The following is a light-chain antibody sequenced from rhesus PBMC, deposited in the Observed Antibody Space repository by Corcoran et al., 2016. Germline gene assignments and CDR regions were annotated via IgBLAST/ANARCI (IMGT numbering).Light chain of an antibody. CDR2: NAS. Sequence: DIQMTQSPSSLSASVGDTVTITCRASQSFSSSLAWYQQKPGKVPKLLIYNASSLKSGVPSRFIGSKSVTDVTLTISSLQPEDIASYYWQQYYSYPLTFGGGTKVEIK. V-gene: IGKV1-46*01. J-gene: IGKJ4*01. CDR1: QSFSSS. CDR3: QQYYSYPLT.